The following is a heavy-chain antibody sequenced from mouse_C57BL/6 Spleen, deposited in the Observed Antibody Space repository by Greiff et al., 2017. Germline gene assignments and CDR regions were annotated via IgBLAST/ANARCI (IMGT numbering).Heavy chain of an antibody. CDR2: IDPSDSET. V-gene: IGHV1-52*01. J-gene: IGHJ3*01. CDR3: ARGQDGPFAY. D-gene: IGHD3-1*01. Sequence: QVQLQQPGAELVRPGSSVKLSCKASGYTFTSYWMHWVKQRPIQGLEWIGNIDPSDSETHYNQKFKDKATFTVDKSSSTAYMQRSSLTSEDSAVYYCARGQDGPFAYWGQGTLVTVSA. CDR1: GYTFTSYW.